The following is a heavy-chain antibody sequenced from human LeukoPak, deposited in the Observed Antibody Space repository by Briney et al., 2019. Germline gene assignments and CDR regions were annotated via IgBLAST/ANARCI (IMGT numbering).Heavy chain of an antibody. CDR3: AKVGDYDILTGYDY. CDR2: ISGSGGST. V-gene: IGHV3-23*01. J-gene: IGHJ4*02. CDR1: GFTFSSYW. D-gene: IGHD3-9*01. Sequence: GGSLRLSCAASGFTFSSYWMHWVRQAPGKGLVWVSAISGSGGSTYYADSVKGRFTISRDNSKNTLYLQMNSLRAEDTAVYYCAKVGDYDILTGYDYWGQGTLVTVSS.